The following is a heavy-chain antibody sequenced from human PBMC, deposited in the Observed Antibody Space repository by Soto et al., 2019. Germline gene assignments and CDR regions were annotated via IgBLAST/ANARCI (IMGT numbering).Heavy chain of an antibody. CDR3: ANPPSMTMLVVAN. CDR2: ITGSGGGT. CDR1: GFTFNSYA. V-gene: IGHV3-23*01. J-gene: IGHJ4*02. D-gene: IGHD3-22*01. Sequence: PGGSMRLSCAASGFTFNSYAMSWVRQDPGKGLEWVSTITGSGGGTYYADSVKGRFTISRDNSKNTLYLQMNSLRVEDTAVYYCANPPSMTMLVVANWGQGTLVTVSS.